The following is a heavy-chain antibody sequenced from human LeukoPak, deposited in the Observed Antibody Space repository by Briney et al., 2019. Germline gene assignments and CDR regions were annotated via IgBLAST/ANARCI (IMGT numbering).Heavy chain of an antibody. D-gene: IGHD2-2*01. Sequence: GESLRLSCAASGFTFNIYTMYWVRQAPGKGLEWVSGIRHSDGNTYYADSVKGRFTISRDNAKNSLYLQMNSLRAEDTAVYYCARLSYPGDYWGQGTLVIVSS. CDR1: GFTFNIYT. CDR3: ARLSYPGDY. V-gene: IGHV3-23*01. J-gene: IGHJ4*02. CDR2: IRHSDGNT.